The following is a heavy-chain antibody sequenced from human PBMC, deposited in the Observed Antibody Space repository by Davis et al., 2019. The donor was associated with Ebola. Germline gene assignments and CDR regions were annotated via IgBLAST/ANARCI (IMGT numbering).Heavy chain of an antibody. CDR2: IRSKANSYAT. CDR3: TAAAGPFDY. CDR1: GFTFSGSA. V-gene: IGHV3-73*01. Sequence: GESLKISCAASGFTFSGSAMHWVRQASGKGLEWVGRIRSKANSYATAYAASLKGRFTISRDDSKNTAYLQMNSLKTEDTAVYYCTAAAGPFDYWGQGTLVTVSS. D-gene: IGHD6-13*01. J-gene: IGHJ4*02.